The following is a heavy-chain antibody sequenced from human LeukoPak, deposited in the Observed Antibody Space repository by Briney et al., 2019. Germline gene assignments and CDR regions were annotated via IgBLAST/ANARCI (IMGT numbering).Heavy chain of an antibody. D-gene: IGHD6-13*01. Sequence: GGSLRLSCTASGFTFSNSWMNWVRQAPGKGLEWVANIKDNGREQYYLDSVTARFTISRDNAKNSLYLQMNSLRVEDTAMYYCATVHPGYSSSWYGGYWGQGTLVTVPS. CDR3: ATVHPGYSSSWYGGY. V-gene: IGHV3-7*05. CDR2: IKDNGREQ. CDR1: GFTFSNSW. J-gene: IGHJ4*02.